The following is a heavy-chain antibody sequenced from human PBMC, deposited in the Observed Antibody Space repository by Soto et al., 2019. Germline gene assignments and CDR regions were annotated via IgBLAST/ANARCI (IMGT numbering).Heavy chain of an antibody. Sequence: GGSLRLSCAASGFTFSSYAMHWVRQAPGKGLEWVAVISYDGSNKYYADSVKGRFTISRDNSKNTLYLQMNSLRAEDTAVYYCATAMVYDRDYWGQGTLVTVSS. D-gene: IGHD3-10*01. V-gene: IGHV3-30-3*01. CDR2: ISYDGSNK. CDR1: GFTFSSYA. CDR3: ATAMVYDRDY. J-gene: IGHJ4*02.